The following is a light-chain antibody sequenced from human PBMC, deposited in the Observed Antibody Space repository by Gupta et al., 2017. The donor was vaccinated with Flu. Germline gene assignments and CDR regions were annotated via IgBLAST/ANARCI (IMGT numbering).Light chain of an antibody. J-gene: IGLJ1*01. CDR1: SYSVGKNY. V-gene: IGLV1-51*02. CDR2: ENS. Sequence: QSVLTQPPSVSAAPGQKVTISCSGSSYSVGKNYVSWYQQLPGTAPTLLIYENSKRPSGIPDRFSGSKSGTSATLGITGLQTGDEADYYCGTWDNSLSGLFVSGSGTRVTVL. CDR3: GTWDNSLSGLFV.